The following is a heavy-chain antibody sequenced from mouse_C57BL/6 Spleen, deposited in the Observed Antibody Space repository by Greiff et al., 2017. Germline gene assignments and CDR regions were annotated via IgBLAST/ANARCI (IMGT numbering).Heavy chain of an antibody. V-gene: IGHV5-16*01. D-gene: IGHD1-1*01. CDR2: IKYDGSST. J-gene: IGHJ3*01. CDR1: GFTFSDYY. Sequence: EVKLMESEGGLVQPGSSMKLSCTASGFTFSDYYIAWVRQVPEKGLEWVANIKYDGSSTYYLDSLKSRFIISRDNAKNILYLQMSSLKSEDTATYYCARVEDYGSSYAYWGQGALVTVSA. CDR3: ARVEDYGSSYAY.